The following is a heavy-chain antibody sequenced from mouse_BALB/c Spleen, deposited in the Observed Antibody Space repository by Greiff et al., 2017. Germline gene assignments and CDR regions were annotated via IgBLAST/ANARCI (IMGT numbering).Heavy chain of an antibody. CDR1: GFNIKDYY. V-gene: IGHV14-4*02. J-gene: IGHJ2*01. CDR3: NGGGLDY. Sequence: EVQLRQSGAELVRSGASVKLSCTASGFNIKDYYMHWVKQRPEQGLEWIGWIDPENGDTEYAPKFQGKATMTADTSSNTAYLQLSSLTSEDTAVYYCNGGGLDYWGQGTTLTVSA. D-gene: IGHD1-1*02. CDR2: IDPENGDT.